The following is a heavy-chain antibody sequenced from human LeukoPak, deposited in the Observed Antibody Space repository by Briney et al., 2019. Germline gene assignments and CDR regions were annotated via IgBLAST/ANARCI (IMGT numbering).Heavy chain of an antibody. CDR1: GGSISSSSYY. Sequence: SETLSLTCTVSGGSISSSSYYWGWIRQPPGKGLEWIGSIYYSGSTYYNPSLKSRVTISVDTSKNQFSLKLSSVTAADTAVYYCAREGRRGYYDSSGYYTTGGFDYWGQGTLVTVSS. CDR2: IYYSGST. CDR3: AREGRRGYYDSSGYYTTGGFDY. J-gene: IGHJ4*02. V-gene: IGHV4-39*07. D-gene: IGHD3-22*01.